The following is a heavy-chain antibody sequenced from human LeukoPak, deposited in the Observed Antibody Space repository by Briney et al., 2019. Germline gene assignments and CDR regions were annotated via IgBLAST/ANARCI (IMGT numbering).Heavy chain of an antibody. CDR3: AKGRGSGSYYNDY. D-gene: IGHD3-10*01. V-gene: IGHV4-34*01. CDR1: GGSFRGYY. Sequence: PSETLSLTCAVYGGSFRGYYWTWIRQPPGKGLEWIGEINRGGDTAYNPSLQSRVTISIDTSKNQISLMLTSVTAADTAVYYCAKGRGSGSYYNDYWGRGTLVTVSS. CDR2: INRGGDT. J-gene: IGHJ4*02.